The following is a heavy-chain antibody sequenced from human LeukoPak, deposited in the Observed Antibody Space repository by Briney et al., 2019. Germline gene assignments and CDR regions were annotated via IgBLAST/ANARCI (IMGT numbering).Heavy chain of an antibody. CDR2: IYYSGST. CDR1: GGSISSYY. Sequence: SETLSLTCTVSGGSISSYYWSWIRQPPGKGLEWIGYIYYSGSTNYSPSLKSRVTISVDTSKNQFSLKLSSVTAADTAVYYCARVSSSSTYYFDYWGQGTLVTVSS. CDR3: ARVSSSSTYYFDY. D-gene: IGHD6-6*01. V-gene: IGHV4-59*01. J-gene: IGHJ4*02.